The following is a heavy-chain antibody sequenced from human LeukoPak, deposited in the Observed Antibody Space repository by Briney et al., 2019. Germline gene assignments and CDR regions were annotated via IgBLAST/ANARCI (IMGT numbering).Heavy chain of an antibody. CDR3: ARLSYDILTGYLLAFDY. V-gene: IGHV4-38-2*02. Sequence: SETLSLTCTVSGYSISSGYYWGWIRQPPGKGLEWTGSINHSGSTYYNPSLKSRITISVDTSKNQFSLKLSSVTAADTAVYYCARLSYDILTGYLLAFDYWGQGTLVTVSS. J-gene: IGHJ4*02. CDR1: GYSISSGYY. D-gene: IGHD3-9*01. CDR2: INHSGST.